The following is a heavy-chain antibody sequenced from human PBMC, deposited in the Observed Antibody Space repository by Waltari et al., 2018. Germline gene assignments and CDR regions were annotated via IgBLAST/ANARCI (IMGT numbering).Heavy chain of an antibody. CDR2: VTLSGNT. CDR3: ARSVAGVGMEY. D-gene: IGHD6-19*01. V-gene: IGHV4-34*02. J-gene: IGHJ4*02. CDR1: GGSLSGFH. Sequence: QVQLQQWGAGLLKPSETLSLSCDVSGGSLSGFHWTWIRQTPGKGLEWIGYVTLSGNTNSNPCLKGRITVSWDTSRRQLSLRVTAMTAADTGVYFCARSVAGVGMEYWGQGTPVTVSS.